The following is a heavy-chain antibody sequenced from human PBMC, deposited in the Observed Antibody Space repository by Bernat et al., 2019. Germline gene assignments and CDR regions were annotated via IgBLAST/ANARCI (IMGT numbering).Heavy chain of an antibody. CDR3: AAGYYYGSGSYYIPDY. J-gene: IGHJ4*02. Sequence: QMQLVQSGPEVKKPGTSVKVSCKASGFTFNSSAVQWVRQARGQRLEWIGWIVVGSGNTNYAQKFQERVTITRDMSTSTAYMELSSLRSEDTAVYYCAAGYYYGSGSYYIPDYWGQGTLVTVSS. CDR1: GFTFNSSA. CDR2: IVVGSGNT. D-gene: IGHD3-10*01. V-gene: IGHV1-58*01.